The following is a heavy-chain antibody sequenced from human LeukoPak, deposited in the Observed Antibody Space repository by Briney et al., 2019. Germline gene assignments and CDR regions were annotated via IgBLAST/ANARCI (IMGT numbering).Heavy chain of an antibody. CDR1: GFTFSSYA. CDR2: ISGSGGST. Sequence: GGSLRLSCAASGFTFSSYAMSWVRQAPGKGLEWVSVISGSGGSTYYADSVKGRFTISRDNSKNTLYLQMNSLRAEDTAVYYCAKSYYYDSSGYYPVYDYWGQGTLVTVSS. D-gene: IGHD3-22*01. V-gene: IGHV3-23*01. J-gene: IGHJ4*02. CDR3: AKSYYYDSSGYYPVYDY.